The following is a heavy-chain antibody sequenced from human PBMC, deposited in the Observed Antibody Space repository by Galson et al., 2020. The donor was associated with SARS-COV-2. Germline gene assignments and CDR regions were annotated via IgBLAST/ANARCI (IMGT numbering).Heavy chain of an antibody. V-gene: IGHV3-21*01. CDR1: AFPFSTYT. J-gene: IGHJ5*02. D-gene: IGHD1-26*01. CDR2: ISGSSAYK. CDR3: ARHHHCVGPTCFGYWLYP. Sequence: GGSLRLPCAASAFPFSTYTLYWVRQAPGKGLEWLSSISGSSAYKYYADSVKGRFTISRDNAKNSLYLEMNRLTAEDTAVYYCARHHHCVGPTCFGYWLYPWGQGILVAVSS.